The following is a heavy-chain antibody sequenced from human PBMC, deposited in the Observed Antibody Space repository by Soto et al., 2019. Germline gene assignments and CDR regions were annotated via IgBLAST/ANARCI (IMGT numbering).Heavy chain of an antibody. D-gene: IGHD2-15*01. Sequence: ASVKVSCKASGGSFISYIFTWVRQAPGQGLEWMGGSIPIQGTADYALKFQDRVTITADRSTSTVYMELSSLRPEDTAVYYCASRWVVVVAATPDYYYGMDVWGQGTTVTVSS. J-gene: IGHJ6*02. V-gene: IGHV1-69*08. CDR2: SIPIQGTA. CDR1: GGSFISYI. CDR3: ASRWVVVVAATPDYYYGMDV.